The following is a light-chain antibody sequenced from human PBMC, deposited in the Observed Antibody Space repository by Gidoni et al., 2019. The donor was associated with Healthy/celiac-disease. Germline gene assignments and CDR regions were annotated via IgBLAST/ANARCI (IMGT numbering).Light chain of an antibody. CDR3: QQYNNWTRIT. CDR1: QSVSSN. Sequence: EIVMTHSPATPSVSPGVRDTLSCRASQSVSSNLDWYQQKPGQAPRLLIYGASSRDTGIPARFSGSGSRKEFTPTISSLQSEECAVYYCQQYNNWTRITFGQGTRLEIK. V-gene: IGKV3-15*01. CDR2: GAS. J-gene: IGKJ5*01.